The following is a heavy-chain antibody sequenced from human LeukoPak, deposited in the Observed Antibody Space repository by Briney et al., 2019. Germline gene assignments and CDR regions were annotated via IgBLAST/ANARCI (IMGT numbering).Heavy chain of an antibody. CDR3: ARDGGNDILTGYFNA. Sequence: SVKVSCKASGGTFSRYGVSWLRQAPGQGLEWLGRFIPLLGTTSYSQKFQGRVTITADESTTAAYMQLIGLTSDDTAVYYCARDGGNDILTGYFNAWGQGTLVTVSS. J-gene: IGHJ5*02. CDR2: FIPLLGTT. D-gene: IGHD3-9*01. V-gene: IGHV1-69*11. CDR1: GGTFSRYG.